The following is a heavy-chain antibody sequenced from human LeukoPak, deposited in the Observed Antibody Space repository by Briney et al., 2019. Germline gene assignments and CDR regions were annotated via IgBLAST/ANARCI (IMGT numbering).Heavy chain of an antibody. Sequence: PSGTLSLTCAVSGGSISSSNWWSWVRQPPGKGLEWIGEIYHSGSTNYNPSLKSRVTISVDKSKNQFSLKLSSVTAADTAVYYCASSGIAAAGKYYFDYWGQGTLVTVSS. CDR2: IYHSGST. J-gene: IGHJ4*02. CDR3: ASSGIAAAGKYYFDY. CDR1: GGSISSSNW. D-gene: IGHD6-13*01. V-gene: IGHV4-4*02.